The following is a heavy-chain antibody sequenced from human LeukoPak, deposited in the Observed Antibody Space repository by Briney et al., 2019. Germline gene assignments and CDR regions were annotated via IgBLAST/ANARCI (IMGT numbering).Heavy chain of an antibody. V-gene: IGHV4-4*07. CDR2: IYTSGST. Sequence: SETLSLTCTVSGASISSYYWTWIRQPAGKGLEWIGRIYTSGSTNYNPSLKSRVTMSVDTSKNQFSLKLSSVTAADTAVYYCARNTPVAGTDDYWGQGTLVTVSS. CDR3: ARNTPVAGTDDY. D-gene: IGHD6-19*01. J-gene: IGHJ4*02. CDR1: GASISSYY.